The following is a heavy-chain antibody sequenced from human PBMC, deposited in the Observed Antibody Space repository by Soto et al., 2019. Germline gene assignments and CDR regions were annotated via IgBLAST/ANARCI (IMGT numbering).Heavy chain of an antibody. Sequence: GGLLRLACAAARFSVSSISMSWVSQAQRKGLEWVSVIYSGGSTYYADSVKGRFTISRDNSKNTLYLQMNSLRAEDTAVYYCARDPPAINMVRGSIIWFDPWGQGTLVTVS. J-gene: IGHJ5*02. V-gene: IGHV3-66*01. CDR1: RFSVSSIS. CDR3: ARDPPAINMVRGSIIWFDP. CDR2: IYSGGST. D-gene: IGHD3-10*01.